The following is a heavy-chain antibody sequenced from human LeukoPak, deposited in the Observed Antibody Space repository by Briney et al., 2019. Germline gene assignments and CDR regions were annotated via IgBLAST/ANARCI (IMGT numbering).Heavy chain of an antibody. CDR2: ISHRGTT. J-gene: IGHJ6*03. V-gene: IGHV4-34*01. CDR1: DGSSSTYS. Sequence: SETLSLTCVVHDGSSSTYSWSWIRQPPGKGLEWIGEISHRGTTDYNPSLKSRVTVSKDTSNNQCSLSMTSVTAADTAVYHCARSIAIFGVVTSSYYYNYMDVWGKGTTVTVPS. D-gene: IGHD3-3*01. CDR3: ARSIAIFGVVTSSYYYNYMDV.